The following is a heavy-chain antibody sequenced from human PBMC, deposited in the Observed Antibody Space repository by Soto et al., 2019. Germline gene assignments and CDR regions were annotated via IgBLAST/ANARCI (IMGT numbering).Heavy chain of an antibody. D-gene: IGHD6-19*01. V-gene: IGHV1-69*02. J-gene: IGHJ4*02. Sequence: QGLLVQSGAEVKKPGSAVKVSCKASGGTFSSYTLTWLRQAPGQGPEWMGRIIPALDIEDYAQKFQGRVTIPADTSTSTAYMELRSLRSDDTAVYYCAAVAGTSAFVGYFEYWGQGTLVTVAS. CDR2: IIPALDIE. CDR3: AAVAGTSAFVGYFEY. CDR1: GGTFSSYT.